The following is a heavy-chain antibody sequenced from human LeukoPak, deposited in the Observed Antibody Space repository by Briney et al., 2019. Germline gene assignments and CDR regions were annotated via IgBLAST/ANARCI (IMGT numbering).Heavy chain of an antibody. CDR2: IYYSGST. J-gene: IGHJ4*02. V-gene: IGHV4-59*08. D-gene: IGHD5/OR15-5a*01. CDR3: ARGPRDLVSITYFDY. Sequence: SGTLSLTCTVSGGSISSYYWSWIRQPPGKGLEWIGYIYYSGSTNYNPSLKSRVTISVDTSKNQFSLKLSSVTAADTAVYYCARGPRDLVSITYFDYWGQGTLVTVSS. CDR1: GGSISSYY.